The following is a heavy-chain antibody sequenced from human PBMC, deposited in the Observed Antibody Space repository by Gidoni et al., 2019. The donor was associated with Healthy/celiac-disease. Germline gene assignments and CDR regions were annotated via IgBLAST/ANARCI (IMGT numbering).Heavy chain of an antibody. CDR1: GFTFSNAW. CDR3: TTFDYSNYPWVDFDY. J-gene: IGHJ4*02. CDR2: IKSKTDGGTT. D-gene: IGHD4-4*01. V-gene: IGHV3-15*01. Sequence: EVQLVESGGGLVKPGGSLRLSCVASGFTFSNAWMSWVRQAPGKGLEWVGRIKSKTDGGTTDYAAPVKGRFTIARDDTKNTLYLQMNSLKTEDTAVYYCTTFDYSNYPWVDFDYWGQGTLVTVSS.